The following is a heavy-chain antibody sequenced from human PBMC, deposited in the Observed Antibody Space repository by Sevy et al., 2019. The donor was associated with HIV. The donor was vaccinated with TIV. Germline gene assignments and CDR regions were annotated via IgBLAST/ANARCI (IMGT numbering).Heavy chain of an antibody. CDR1: GGSMASYSYY. CDR3: ASTKWVKLWFDAFYDYDGVDV. D-gene: IGHD5-18*01. CDR2: ISFGGNT. Sequence: KQSQTLSLTGTVSGGSMASYSYYWGWIRQSPDKGLEWIGVISFGGNTYYKSSLKSRVAISLDMSKDQFSLEVTSVTAADTAVYFCASTKWVKLWFDAFYDYDGVDVWGQGTTVTVSS. V-gene: IGHV4-39*01. J-gene: IGHJ6*02.